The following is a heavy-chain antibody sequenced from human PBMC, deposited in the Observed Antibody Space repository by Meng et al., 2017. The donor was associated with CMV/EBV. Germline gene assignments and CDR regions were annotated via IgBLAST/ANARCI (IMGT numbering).Heavy chain of an antibody. CDR1: GGTFSSYA. CDR2: INPSGGST. D-gene: IGHD1-26*01. J-gene: IGHJ4*02. Sequence: QVQLVQSGAEVKKPGSSVKVSCKASGGTFSSYAISWVRQAPGQGLEWMGIINPSGGSTSYAQKFQGRVTMTRDTSTSTVYMELSSLRSEDTAVYYCARESGSVGDYWGQGTLVTVSS. V-gene: IGHV1-46*01. CDR3: ARESGSVGDY.